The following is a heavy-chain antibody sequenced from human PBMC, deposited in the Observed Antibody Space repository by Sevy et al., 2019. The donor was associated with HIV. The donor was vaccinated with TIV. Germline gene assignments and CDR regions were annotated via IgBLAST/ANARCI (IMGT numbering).Heavy chain of an antibody. V-gene: IGHV4-34*01. J-gene: IGHJ5*02. CDR1: DGSFSGYY. D-gene: IGHD2-2*01. CDR2: INESGIT. CDR3: ARSPPVVVVPGASSWFDP. Sequence: SETLSLTCAVHDGSFSGYYWNWIRQLPGKGLEWIGEINESGITYYNPSLKSRVTISVDTSKKQFSLKLNSVTAADTALYFCARSPPVVVVPGASSWFDPWGQGTLVTVSS.